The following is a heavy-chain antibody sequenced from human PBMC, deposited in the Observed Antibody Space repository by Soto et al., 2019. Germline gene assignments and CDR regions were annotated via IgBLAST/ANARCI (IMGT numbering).Heavy chain of an antibody. Sequence: SGPTLVNPTQTLTLTCTFSLFSLSTRGVGVGWIRQPPGKALEWLALIYWDDDKRYSPSLKNRLTITKDTSKNQVVLTMTNMDPVDTATYYCAHRRPLRLYFDYWGQGTLVNVSS. CDR2: IYWDDDK. CDR1: LFSLSTRGVG. CDR3: AHRRPLRLYFDY. V-gene: IGHV2-5*02. J-gene: IGHJ4*02.